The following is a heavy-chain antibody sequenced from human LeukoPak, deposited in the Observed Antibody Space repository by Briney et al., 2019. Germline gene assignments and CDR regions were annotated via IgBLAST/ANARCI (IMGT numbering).Heavy chain of an antibody. D-gene: IGHD2-15*01. CDR3: ARTTGYCSGGSCDGAFDI. J-gene: IGHJ3*02. CDR1: GGSISSGDYY. Sequence: SETLSLTCTVSGGSISSGDYYWSWIRQPPGKGLEWLGYIYYSGSTYYNPSLKSRVTISVDTSKNQFSLKLSSVTAADTAVYYCARTTGYCSGGSCDGAFDIWGQGTMVTVSS. CDR2: IYYSGST. V-gene: IGHV4-30-4*01.